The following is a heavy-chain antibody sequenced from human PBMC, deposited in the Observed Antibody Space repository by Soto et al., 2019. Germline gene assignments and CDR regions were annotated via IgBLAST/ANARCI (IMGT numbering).Heavy chain of an antibody. CDR1: GYTFTGYY. J-gene: IGHJ6*03. CDR2: INPNSGGT. CDR3: ARGGGIAARPYYYYYMDV. D-gene: IGHD6-6*01. V-gene: IGHV1-2*04. Sequence: GASVKVSCKASGYTFTGYYMHWVRQAPGQGLEWMGWINPNSGGTNYAQKFQGWVTMTRDTSISTAYMELSRLRSDDTAVYYCARGGGIAARPYYYYYMDVWGKGTTVTVSS.